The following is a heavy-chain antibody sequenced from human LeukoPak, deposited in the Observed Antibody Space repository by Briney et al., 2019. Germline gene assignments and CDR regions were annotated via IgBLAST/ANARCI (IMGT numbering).Heavy chain of an antibody. CDR1: GFTVSNNY. CDR2: IYSGGGT. CDR3: VTGQWLAD. Sequence: GGSLRLSCAASGFTVSNNYMSWVRRAAGKGLEWVSLIYSGGGTYYADSVKGRFTVSRDNPKNSLYLQMNSLRAEDTAVYYCVTGQWLADWGQGTLVTVSS. D-gene: IGHD6-19*01. V-gene: IGHV3-53*01. J-gene: IGHJ4*02.